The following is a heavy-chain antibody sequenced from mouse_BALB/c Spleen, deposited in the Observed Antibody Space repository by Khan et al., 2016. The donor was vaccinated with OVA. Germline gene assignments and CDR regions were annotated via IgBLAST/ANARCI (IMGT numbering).Heavy chain of an antibody. D-gene: IGHD3-3*01. Sequence: QIQLVQSGPDLKKPGETVKISCKASGYTFTNYGINWVKQAPGKGLKWMGWIYTYTGEPTYADDFKGRFAFSLETSASNANMQINNNRNEETATYSGAREGRRAMDYWGQGTSVTVSS. CDR3: AREGRRAMDY. CDR2: IYTYTGEP. CDR1: GYTFTNYG. V-gene: IGHV9-3-1*01. J-gene: IGHJ4*01.